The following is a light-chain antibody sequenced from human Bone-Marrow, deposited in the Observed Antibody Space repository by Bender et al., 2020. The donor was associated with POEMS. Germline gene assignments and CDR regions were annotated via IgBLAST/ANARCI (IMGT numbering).Light chain of an antibody. V-gene: IGLV2-14*03. CDR1: SSDIGGYNY. J-gene: IGLJ3*02. Sequence: QSALTQPASVSGSPGQSITISCTGTSSDIGGYNYVSWYQQHPGKAPKLMILDVNNRPSGVSNRFSGSKSGNTASLTISGLQAEDEGDYYCCSAAGNSWVFGGGTKLTVL. CDR2: DVN. CDR3: CSAAGNSWV.